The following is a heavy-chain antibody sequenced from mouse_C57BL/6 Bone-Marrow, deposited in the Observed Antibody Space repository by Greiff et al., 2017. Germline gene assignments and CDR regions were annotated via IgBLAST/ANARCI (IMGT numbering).Heavy chain of an antibody. J-gene: IGHJ4*01. D-gene: IGHD2-4*01. CDR1: GFTFSDYY. CDR3: ARHEDYDASSPYYAKDD. Sequence: EVKLMESGGGLVQPGGSLKLSCAASGFTFSDYYMYWVRQTPEKRLEWVAYISNGGGSNYYPDTVKGRFTISRDSAKNALYLQMSRLKSEDTAMYYCARHEDYDASSPYYAKDDWGQGTSVTVSS. V-gene: IGHV5-12*01. CDR2: ISNGGGSN.